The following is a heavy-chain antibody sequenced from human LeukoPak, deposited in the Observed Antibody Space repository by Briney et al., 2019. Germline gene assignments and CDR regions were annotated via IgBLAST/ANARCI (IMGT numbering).Heavy chain of an antibody. J-gene: IGHJ4*02. CDR2: IYHSGST. CDR1: GYSISSGYY. V-gene: IGHV4-38-2*02. Sequence: PSETLSLTCTVSGYSISSGYYWGWIRQPPGKGLEWIGSIYHSGSTYYNPSLKSRVTISVDTSKNQFSLKLSSVTAADTAVYYCARDQGKRGYSGYSDYWGQGTLVTVSS. CDR3: ARDQGKRGYSGYSDY. D-gene: IGHD5-12*01.